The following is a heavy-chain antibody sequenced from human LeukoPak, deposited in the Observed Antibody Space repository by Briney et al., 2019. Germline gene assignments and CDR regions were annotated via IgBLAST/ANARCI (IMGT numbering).Heavy chain of an antibody. V-gene: IGHV4-61*02. CDR2: ISTRGST. Sequence: SETLSLTCTVSGGSISRGSYYCSWIRHPSHTRLYWIGRISTRGSTNYHPSLKSRVTISVDTSKNQFSLKLISVTAADTAVYYCARGAAVAFDYWGQGTLATVSS. CDR1: GGSISRGSYY. J-gene: IGHJ4*02. D-gene: IGHD6-19*01. CDR3: ARGAAVAFDY.